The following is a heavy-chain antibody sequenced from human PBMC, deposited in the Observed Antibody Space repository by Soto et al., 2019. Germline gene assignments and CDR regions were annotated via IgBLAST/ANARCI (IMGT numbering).Heavy chain of an antibody. CDR2: IYYSGST. V-gene: IGHV4-31*03. CDR1: GGSVSSGSYY. Sequence: SETLSLTCTVSGGSVSSGSYYWSWIRQHPGKGMEWIGYIYYSGSTYYNTSLKSRVTISVDTSKNQFSLKLSSVTAADTSVYYCASFTEGYDLWSYFDYWGQGTLVTVSS. J-gene: IGHJ4*02. D-gene: IGHD3-3*01. CDR3: ASFTEGYDLWSYFDY.